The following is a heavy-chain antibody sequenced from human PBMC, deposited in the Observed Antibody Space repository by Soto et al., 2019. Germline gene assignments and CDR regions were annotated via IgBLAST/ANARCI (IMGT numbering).Heavy chain of an antibody. D-gene: IGHD6-13*01. CDR3: ARPRLPAAGDYYYYYGMDV. V-gene: IGHV3-21*01. J-gene: IGHJ6*02. CDR2: ISSRSTYI. CDR1: GFTFSKYI. Sequence: GGSLRLSCAASGFTFSKYIVNWGRQAPGKGLGWVSSISSRSTYIFYADSVNGRFTISRDNAKNSLYLQMNSLRAEDTGVYYCARPRLPAAGDYYYYYGMDVWGQGTTVTVSS.